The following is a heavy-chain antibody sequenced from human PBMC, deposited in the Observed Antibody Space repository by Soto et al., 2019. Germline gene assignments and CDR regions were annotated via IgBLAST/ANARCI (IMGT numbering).Heavy chain of an antibody. CDR1: GYTFINYY. D-gene: IGHD3-22*01. J-gene: IGHJ4*02. Sequence: GASVKVSCKSSGYTFINYYVHWVRQAPGQGLEWMGMINPSGGRTTYPQKFQGRVTMTTDTSTSTAYMELRSLRSDDTAVYYCAREEDYYDSSGYYSYWGQGTLVTVSS. CDR3: AREEDYYDSSGYYSY. V-gene: IGHV1-46*01. CDR2: INPSGGRT.